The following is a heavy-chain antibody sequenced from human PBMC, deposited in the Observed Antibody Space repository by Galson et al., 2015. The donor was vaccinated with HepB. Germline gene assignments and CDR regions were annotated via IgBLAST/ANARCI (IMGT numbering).Heavy chain of an antibody. V-gene: IGHV3-30*18. Sequence: SLRLSCAAPGFTFSHYGMHWVRQAPGKGLEWVAVISYDGSNKFYGDSVKGRFTISRDNPKNTLYLQMNSLRPEDTALYFCAKESPLSTGHYLFDPWGQGTLVTVSS. D-gene: IGHD2-2*01. J-gene: IGHJ5*02. CDR3: AKESPLSTGHYLFDP. CDR1: GFTFSHYG. CDR2: ISYDGSNK.